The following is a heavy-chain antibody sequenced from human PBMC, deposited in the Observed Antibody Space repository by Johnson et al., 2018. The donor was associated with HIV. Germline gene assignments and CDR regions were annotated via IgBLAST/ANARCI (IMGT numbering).Heavy chain of an antibody. Sequence: EVQLVESGGGLVQTGRSLRLSCIGFGFTSGDYSMNWVRPAPGRGLEWVANIKQDGSEKYYVDSVKGRFTISRDNAKNSLYLQMNSLRAEDTAVYYCARDRGAARDAFDIWGQGTMVTVSS. CDR2: IKQDGSEK. CDR1: GFTSGDYS. V-gene: IGHV3-7*03. D-gene: IGHD6-6*01. CDR3: ARDRGAARDAFDI. J-gene: IGHJ3*02.